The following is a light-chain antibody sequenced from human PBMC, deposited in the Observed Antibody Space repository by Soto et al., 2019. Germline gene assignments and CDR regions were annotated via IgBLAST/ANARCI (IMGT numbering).Light chain of an antibody. J-gene: IGKJ1*01. CDR3: QQSYSTLWT. V-gene: IGKV1-39*01. CDR2: AAS. CDR1: QSISSY. Sequence: DIQMTQSPSSLSASVGDRVTITCRASQSISSYLNWYQQKPGKAPKLLIYAASRLQSGVPSRVSGSGSGTDFTLTIRSLQPEDFATYYCQQSYSTLWTFGQGTKVEIK.